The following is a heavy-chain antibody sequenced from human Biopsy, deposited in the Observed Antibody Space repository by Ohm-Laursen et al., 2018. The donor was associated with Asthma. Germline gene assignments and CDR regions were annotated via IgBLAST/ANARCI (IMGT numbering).Heavy chain of an antibody. Sequence: SSVKVSCKAPGGTFSNFATSWVRQAPGQGLEWLGGIMTVFGTTNYAQKFQGRVTITADEYTSTAYMEVTSLRSEDTAIYYCARCQVGYSSDWSLLLKKIYYSGMDVWGQGTAVTVSS. V-gene: IGHV1-69*01. CDR2: IMTVFGTT. D-gene: IGHD6-19*01. J-gene: IGHJ6*02. CDR3: ARCQVGYSSDWSLLLKKIYYSGMDV. CDR1: GGTFSNFA.